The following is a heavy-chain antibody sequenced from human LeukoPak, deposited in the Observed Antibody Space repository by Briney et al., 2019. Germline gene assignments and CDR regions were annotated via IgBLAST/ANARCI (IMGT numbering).Heavy chain of an antibody. CDR3: ARDVNRGED. CDR2: IIPIFGTA. Sequence: SVKVSCKASGYTFTSYDINWVRQATGQGLEWMGGIIPIFGTANYAQKFQGRVTITADESTSTAYMELSSLRSEDTAVYYCARDVNRGEDWGQGTLVTVSS. V-gene: IGHV1-69*13. CDR1: GYTFTSYD. J-gene: IGHJ4*02. D-gene: IGHD7-27*01.